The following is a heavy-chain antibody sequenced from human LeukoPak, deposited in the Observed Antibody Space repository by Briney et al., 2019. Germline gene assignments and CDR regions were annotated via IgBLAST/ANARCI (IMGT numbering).Heavy chain of an antibody. Sequence: ASVKVTCKASGYTFTGYYMHWVRQAPGQGLEWMGWINPNSGGTNYAQKFQGRVTMTRDTSISTAYMELSRLRSDDTAVYYCARVKSRGPAAITVDYWGQGTLVTVSS. CDR2: INPNSGGT. J-gene: IGHJ4*02. CDR1: GYTFTGYY. CDR3: ARVKSRGPAAITVDY. V-gene: IGHV1-2*02. D-gene: IGHD2-2*02.